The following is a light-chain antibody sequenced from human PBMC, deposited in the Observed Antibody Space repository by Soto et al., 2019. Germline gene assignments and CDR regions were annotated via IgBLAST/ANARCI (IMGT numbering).Light chain of an antibody. Sequence: QSALTQPPSASGSPGQSVTISCTGTSSDVGGFNFVSWYQQHPGKAPKPLIYEVTKRPSGVPDRFSASKSGNTASLTVSGLQAEDEADYYCSSYARSNSVGLGGGTKRTVL. J-gene: IGLJ2*01. CDR1: SSDVGGFNF. CDR3: SSYARSNSVG. V-gene: IGLV2-8*01. CDR2: EVT.